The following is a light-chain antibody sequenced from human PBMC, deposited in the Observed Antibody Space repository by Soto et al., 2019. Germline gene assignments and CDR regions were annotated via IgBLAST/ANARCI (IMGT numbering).Light chain of an antibody. Sequence: DVPMTQSPSSLPASVGDRVTITCQASQVIHNYLNWYQQKPGKAPSLLISDASTLETGVPSRFSGSGSGTDFTLTISSLQPEDIATYYCQQYDNLFTFGPGTKVDLK. CDR1: QVIHNY. J-gene: IGKJ3*01. CDR2: DAS. V-gene: IGKV1-33*01. CDR3: QQYDNLFT.